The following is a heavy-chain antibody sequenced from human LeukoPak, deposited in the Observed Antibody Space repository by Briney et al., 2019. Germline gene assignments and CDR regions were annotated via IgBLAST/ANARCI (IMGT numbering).Heavy chain of an antibody. V-gene: IGHV4-34*01. CDR1: GXSFSGFF. Sequence: SETLSLTCAVCGXSFSGFFGTWIRQPPGKGLEWIGEINQSGSTNYNPSLRSRVTMSIETSNKQFSLKLSSVTAADTAVYYCARGEVGARMNYWGQGTLVTVSS. CDR2: INQSGST. J-gene: IGHJ4*02. D-gene: IGHD1-26*01. CDR3: ARGEVGARMNY.